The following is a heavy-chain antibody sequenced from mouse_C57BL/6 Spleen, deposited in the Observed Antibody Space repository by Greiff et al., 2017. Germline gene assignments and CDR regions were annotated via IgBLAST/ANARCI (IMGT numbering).Heavy chain of an antibody. J-gene: IGHJ2*01. V-gene: IGHV1-76*01. D-gene: IGHD1-1*01. Sequence: QVHVKQSGAELVRPGASVKLSCKASGYTFTDYYINWVKQRPGQGLEWIARIYPGSGNTYYNEKFKGKATLTAEKSSSTAYMQLSSLTSEDSAVYFCARGGSRDYFDYWGQGTTLTVSS. CDR2: IYPGSGNT. CDR1: GYTFTDYY. CDR3: ARGGSRDYFDY.